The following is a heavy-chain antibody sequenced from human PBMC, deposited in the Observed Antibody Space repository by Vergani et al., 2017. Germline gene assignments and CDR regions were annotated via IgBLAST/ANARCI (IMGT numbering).Heavy chain of an antibody. Sequence: EVQLVESGGGLVQPGGSLRLSCAASGFTVSSNYMSWVRQAPGKGLEWVSAISGSGGSTYYADSVKGRFTISRDNSKNTLYLQMNSLRAEDTAVYYCAKDRGDRKGFWSGYYHDAFDIWGQGTMVTVSS. CDR3: AKDRGDRKGFWSGYYHDAFDI. D-gene: IGHD3-3*01. J-gene: IGHJ3*02. V-gene: IGHV3-23*04. CDR2: ISGSGGST. CDR1: GFTVSSNY.